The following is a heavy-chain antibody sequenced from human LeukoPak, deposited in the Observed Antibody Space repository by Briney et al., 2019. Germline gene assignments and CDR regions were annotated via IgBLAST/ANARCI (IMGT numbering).Heavy chain of an antibody. Sequence: PGGSLRLSCAASGFTFSSYRMSWVRQAPGKGLEWVPSITSSSSYLFYADSVKGRFTISRDNVKNSLYLQMNSLRAEDTAVYYCASDYDSSFDYWGQGTLATVSS. CDR1: GFTFSSYR. J-gene: IGHJ4*02. V-gene: IGHV3-21*01. CDR2: ITSSSSYL. D-gene: IGHD5-12*01. CDR3: ASDYDSSFDY.